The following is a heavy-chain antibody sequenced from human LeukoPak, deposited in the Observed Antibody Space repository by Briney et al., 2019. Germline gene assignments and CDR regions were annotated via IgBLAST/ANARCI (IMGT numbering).Heavy chain of an antibody. J-gene: IGHJ4*02. V-gene: IGHV3-7*01. D-gene: IGHD1-26*01. Sequence: GGSLRLSCVVSGFTFSSYWMSWVRQAPGKGLEWVANIKQDGTEKYYVDSVKGRFTISRDNAKNSLYLQMNSLRAEDTAVYYCAKTRGWELLSDSFDHWGQGTMVTVSS. CDR1: GFTFSSYW. CDR3: AKTRGWELLSDSFDH. CDR2: IKQDGTEK.